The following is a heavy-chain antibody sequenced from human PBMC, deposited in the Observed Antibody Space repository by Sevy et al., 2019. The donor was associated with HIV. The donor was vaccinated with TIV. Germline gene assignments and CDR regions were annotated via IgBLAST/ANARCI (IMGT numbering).Heavy chain of an antibody. V-gene: IGHV4-34*01. J-gene: IGHJ6*02. CDR1: GGSFSGYY. D-gene: IGHD6-13*01. CDR2: INHSGST. CDR3: ARGPSPSSSWYYYYGMDV. Sequence: SETLSLTCAVYGGSFSGYYWSWIRQPPGKGLEWIGEINHSGSTNYNPSLKSRVTISVDTSKNQFSLKLSSVTAAETAVYYCARGPSPSSSWYYYYGMDVWGQGTTVTVSS.